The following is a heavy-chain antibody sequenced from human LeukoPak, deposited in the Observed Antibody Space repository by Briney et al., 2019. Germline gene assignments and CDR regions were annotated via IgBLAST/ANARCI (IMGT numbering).Heavy chain of an antibody. CDR2: IKQDGSEK. J-gene: IGHJ4*02. Sequence: PGGSLRLSCAASGFTFSSYWMSWVRQAPGKGLEWVANIKQDGSEKYYVDSVKGRFTISRDNAKNSLYLQMNSLRAEDTAVYYCARDKWGYGSGNGLKFDYWGQGTLVTVSS. V-gene: IGHV3-7*01. CDR1: GFTFSSYW. D-gene: IGHD3-10*01. CDR3: ARDKWGYGSGNGLKFDY.